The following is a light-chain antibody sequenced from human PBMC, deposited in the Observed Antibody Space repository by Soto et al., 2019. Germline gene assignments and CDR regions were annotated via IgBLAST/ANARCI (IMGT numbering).Light chain of an antibody. Sequence: QSALNQPPSASGSPGQSVTISCTGTSSDVGGYNYVSWYQQHPGKAPKLIIYEVYKRPSGVPDRFSGSKSGNTAALTVSGLQAEDEADYYCSSYVGTNSYVFGTGTKLTVL. J-gene: IGLJ1*01. CDR3: SSYVGTNSYV. V-gene: IGLV2-8*01. CDR1: SSDVGGYNY. CDR2: EVY.